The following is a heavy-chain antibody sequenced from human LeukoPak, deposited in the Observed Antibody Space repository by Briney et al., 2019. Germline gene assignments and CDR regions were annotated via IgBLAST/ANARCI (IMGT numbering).Heavy chain of an antibody. J-gene: IGHJ4*02. V-gene: IGHV4-59*01. CDR3: ARVDDSSGDY. CDR2: IYYSGST. CDR1: GGTISSYY. Sequence: PSETLSLTCTVSGGTISSYYWSWIRQPPGKGLEWIGYIYYSGSTNYNPSLKSRVTISVDTSKKQLSLKLSSVTAADTAVYYCARVDDSSGDYWGQGTLVTVSS. D-gene: IGHD3-22*01.